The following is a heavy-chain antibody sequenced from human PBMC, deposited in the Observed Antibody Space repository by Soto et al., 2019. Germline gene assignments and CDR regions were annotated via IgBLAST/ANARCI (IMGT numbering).Heavy chain of an antibody. V-gene: IGHV1-69*01. Sequence: QVQLVQSGAEVKKPGSSVKVSCKASGGTFSSYAISWVRQAPGQGLEWMGGIIPIFGTANYAQKFRGRVTITADESTSTAYMELSSLRSEDTAVYYCARGIVVVPAAINWFDPWGQGTLVTVSS. CDR2: IIPIFGTA. CDR1: GGTFSSYA. D-gene: IGHD2-2*01. CDR3: ARGIVVVPAAINWFDP. J-gene: IGHJ5*02.